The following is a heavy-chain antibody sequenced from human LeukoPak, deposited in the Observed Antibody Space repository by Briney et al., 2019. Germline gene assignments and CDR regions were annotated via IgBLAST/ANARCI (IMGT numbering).Heavy chain of an antibody. V-gene: IGHV3-53*01. D-gene: IGHD1-7*01. CDR1: GFTVNNNY. J-gene: IGHJ4*02. CDR3: ARGGITGTTFDY. CDR2: ISSGGGT. Sequence: GGSLRLSCAASGFTVNNNYMTWVRQAPGKGLEWVSLISSGGGTYYADSVKGRFTISRDNSKNTLYLQMNSLRDEDTAVYYCARGGITGTTFDYWGQGTLVTVSS.